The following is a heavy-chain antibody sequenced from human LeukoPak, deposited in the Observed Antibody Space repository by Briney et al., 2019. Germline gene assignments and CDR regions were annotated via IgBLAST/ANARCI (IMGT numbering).Heavy chain of an antibody. D-gene: IGHD6-13*01. CDR2: IYSTGST. J-gene: IGHJ4*02. CDR1: GGSISSYY. V-gene: IGHV4-4*07. Sequence: SETLSLTCTVSGGSISSYYWSWIRQPAGKGLEWIGRIYSTGSTSYNPSLKSRVTMSVDTSKNQFSLRLRSVTAADTAVYYCARQIASAGTAGFDFWRQGALVTVSS. CDR3: ARQIASAGTAGFDF.